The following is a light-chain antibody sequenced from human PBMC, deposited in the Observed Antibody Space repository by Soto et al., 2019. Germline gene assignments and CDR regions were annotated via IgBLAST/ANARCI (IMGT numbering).Light chain of an antibody. CDR2: DVS. Sequence: QSALTQPRSVSGSPGQSVTISCTGTSSDVGGYNYVSWYQQHPGKAPKLMIYDVSKRPSGVPDRFSGSKSGNTASLTISGFQAEDEADYYCCSYAGSYTLGVFGTGTKLTVL. J-gene: IGLJ1*01. CDR1: SSDVGGYNY. CDR3: CSYAGSYTLGV. V-gene: IGLV2-11*01.